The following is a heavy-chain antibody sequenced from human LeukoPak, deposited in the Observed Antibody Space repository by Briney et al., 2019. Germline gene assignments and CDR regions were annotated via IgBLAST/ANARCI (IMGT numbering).Heavy chain of an antibody. D-gene: IGHD2-2*01. CDR2: LTGDGTGT. V-gene: IGHV3-23*01. CDR1: GLTLSNSA. Sequence: GGSLRLSCVASGLTLSNSAMTWVRQAPGKGLEWVSILTGDGTGTFYADSVKGRFSISRDISTNTLYLQMNSLGVDETALYYCATVGGFCPSSNCYAYFDYWGQGSLVTVSS. CDR3: ATVGGFCPSSNCYAYFDY. J-gene: IGHJ4*02.